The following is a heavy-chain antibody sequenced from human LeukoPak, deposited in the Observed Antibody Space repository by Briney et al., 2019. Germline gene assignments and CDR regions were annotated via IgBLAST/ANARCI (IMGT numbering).Heavy chain of an antibody. Sequence: GGSLRLSCAASGFTFSSYAMSWVRQAPGKGLEWVSAISCSGGSKYYADSVKGRFTISRDNSKNTLYLQMNSLRAEDTAVYYCAKDREQLWLLGYFDYWGQGTLVTVSS. CDR2: ISCSGGSK. V-gene: IGHV3-23*01. D-gene: IGHD5-18*01. CDR3: AKDREQLWLLGYFDY. J-gene: IGHJ4*02. CDR1: GFTFSSYA.